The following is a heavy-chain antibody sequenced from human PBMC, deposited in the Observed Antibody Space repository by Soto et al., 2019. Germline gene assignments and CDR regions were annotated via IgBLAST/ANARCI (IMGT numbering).Heavy chain of an antibody. Sequence: SETLSLTCTVSGGSISSYYWSWIRQPPGKGLEWIGYIYYSGSTNYNPSLKSRVTISVDTSKNQFSLKLSSVTAADTAVYYCASRGGSGSFDYWGQGTLVTVSS. D-gene: IGHD3-10*01. V-gene: IGHV4-59*01. CDR1: GGSISSYY. J-gene: IGHJ4*02. CDR3: ASRGGSGSFDY. CDR2: IYYSGST.